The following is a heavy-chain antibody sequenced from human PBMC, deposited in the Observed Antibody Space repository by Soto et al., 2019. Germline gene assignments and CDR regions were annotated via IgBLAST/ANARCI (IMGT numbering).Heavy chain of an antibody. V-gene: IGHV1-18*04. CDR2: ISAYNGNT. J-gene: IGHJ6*04. CDR1: GYTFTSYG. D-gene: IGHD2-2*01. Sequence: AAVKFSCKTAGYTFTSYGISWVRQAPGQGLEWMGWISAYNGNTNYAQKLQGRVTMTTDTSTSTAYMELRSLRSDDTAVYYCARLPVVVVPEAANERYYYYYGMDVWGEGTTVTVSS. CDR3: ARLPVVVVPEAANERYYYYYGMDV.